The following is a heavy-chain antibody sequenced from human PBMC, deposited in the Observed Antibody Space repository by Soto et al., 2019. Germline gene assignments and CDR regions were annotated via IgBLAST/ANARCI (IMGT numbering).Heavy chain of an antibody. V-gene: IGHV4-34*01. D-gene: IGHD3-22*01. CDR3: ARGISMTVEVQRDAPDKYSFYS. CDR2: INHSGRS. J-gene: IGHJ4*02. CDR1: GGSFSDYY. Sequence: QVQLQQWGAGLLKPSETLSLTCAVYGGSFSDYYWTWIRQPPGKGLEWIGEINHSGRSNSNPSLKSRGNISVDTSKNQFSLMLKSVTAADTALYYCARGISMTVEVQRDAPDKYSFYSWGQGTLVTVSS.